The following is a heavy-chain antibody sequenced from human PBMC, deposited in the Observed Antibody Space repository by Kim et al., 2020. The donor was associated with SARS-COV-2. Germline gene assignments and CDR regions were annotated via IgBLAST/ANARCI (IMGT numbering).Heavy chain of an antibody. CDR3: ARAPPATLFGVDTAFDY. V-gene: IGHV4-59*13. J-gene: IGHJ4*01. Sequence: SETLSLTCTVSGGSISSYYWSWIRQPPGKGLEWIGYIYYSGSPNYNPSLKSRVTISVDTSKNQFSLKLSSVTAADTAVYYCARAPPATLFGVDTAFDYWG. CDR1: GGSISSYY. CDR2: IYYSGSP. D-gene: IGHD3-3*01.